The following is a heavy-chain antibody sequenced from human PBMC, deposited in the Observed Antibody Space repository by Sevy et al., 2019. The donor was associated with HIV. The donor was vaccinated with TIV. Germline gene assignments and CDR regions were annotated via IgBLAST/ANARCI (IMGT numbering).Heavy chain of an antibody. CDR1: GFTFSSYW. D-gene: IGHD6-13*01. Sequence: GGSLRLSCAASGFTFSSYWMHWVRQAPGKGLVWVSRANSDGSSTSYADSVKGRFTISRDNARNTLYVQMNSFRAEDTAVYYCASGAAAGTFDYWGQGTLVTVSS. CDR2: ANSDGSST. J-gene: IGHJ4*02. CDR3: ASGAAAGTFDY. V-gene: IGHV3-74*01.